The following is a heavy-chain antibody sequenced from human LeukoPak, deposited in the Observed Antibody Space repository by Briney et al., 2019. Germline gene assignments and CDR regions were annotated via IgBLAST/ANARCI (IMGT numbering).Heavy chain of an antibody. V-gene: IGHV3-23*01. CDR1: GFAFSRFA. CDR2: ISGNGHQT. D-gene: IGHD3-22*01. CDR3: AKDANYYDSSGYLILFDY. J-gene: IGHJ4*02. Sequence: PGGSLRLSCSASGFAFSRFAMTWVRQLPGKGLDWVSSISGNGHQTYYGDSVKGRFSVSRDNSKNILYLQMDSLRADDSALYYCAKDANYYDSSGYLILFDYWGQGTLVTVSS.